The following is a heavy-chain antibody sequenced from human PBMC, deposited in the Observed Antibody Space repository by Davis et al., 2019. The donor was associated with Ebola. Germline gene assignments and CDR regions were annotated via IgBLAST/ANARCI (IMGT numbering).Heavy chain of an antibody. Sequence: SETLSLTCAVYSGSFSGYYWSWIRQSPGKGLEWIGEISHTGDTNYNPSLKSRVIISVDTSKNQFSLKLSSVTAADTAVYYCARDTFGAVAGIFDYWGQGTLVTVSS. CDR3: ARDTFGAVAGIFDY. V-gene: IGHV4-34*01. CDR2: ISHTGDT. D-gene: IGHD6-19*01. J-gene: IGHJ4*02. CDR1: SGSFSGYY.